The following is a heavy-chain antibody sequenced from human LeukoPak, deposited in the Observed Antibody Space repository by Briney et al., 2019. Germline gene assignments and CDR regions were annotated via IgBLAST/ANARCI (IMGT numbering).Heavy chain of an antibody. D-gene: IGHD6-6*01. Sequence: SETLSLTCTVSGGSISSSSYYWGWIRQPPGKGLEWIGSIYYSGSTYYSPSLTSRVTISVDTSKNQFSLKLSSVTAADTAVYYCAREGIAARPGEDYFDYWGQGTLVTVSS. V-gene: IGHV4-39*02. CDR2: IYYSGST. CDR1: GGSISSSSYY. CDR3: AREGIAARPGEDYFDY. J-gene: IGHJ4*02.